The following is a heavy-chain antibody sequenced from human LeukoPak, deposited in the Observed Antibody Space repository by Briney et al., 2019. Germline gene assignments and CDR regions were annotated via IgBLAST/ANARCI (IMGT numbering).Heavy chain of an antibody. J-gene: IGHJ6*02. Sequence: GASVKVSCKASGYTFTSYGISWVRQAPGQGLEWMGWISAYNGNTNYAQKLRGRVTMTTDTSTSTAYMELRSLRSDDTAVYYCARDRSSSRYYLYYYYYYGMDVWGQGTTVTVSS. V-gene: IGHV1-18*01. CDR3: ARDRSSSRYYLYYYYYYGMDV. CDR1: GYTFTSYG. CDR2: ISAYNGNT. D-gene: IGHD6-13*01.